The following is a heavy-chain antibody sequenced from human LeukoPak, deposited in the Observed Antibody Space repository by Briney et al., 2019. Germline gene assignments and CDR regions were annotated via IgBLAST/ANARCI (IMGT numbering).Heavy chain of an antibody. J-gene: IGHJ5*02. Sequence: PGGSLRLSCAASGFTFSSYSMNWVRQAPGKGLEWVSSISSSSSYIYYADSVKGRFTISRDNAKNSLYLQMNSLRAEDTAVYYCARVIGGYYVPNWFDPWGQGTLVTVSS. CDR2: ISSSSSYI. CDR1: GFTFSSYS. D-gene: IGHD3-22*01. CDR3: ARVIGGYYVPNWFDP. V-gene: IGHV3-21*01.